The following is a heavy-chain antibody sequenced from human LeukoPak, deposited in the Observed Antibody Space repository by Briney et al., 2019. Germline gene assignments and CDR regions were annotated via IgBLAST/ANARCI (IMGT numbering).Heavy chain of an antibody. V-gene: IGHV4-34*01. CDR3: ARGQGTVTTR. D-gene: IGHD4-17*01. CDR1: GGSFSGYY. Sequence: TSETLSLTCAVSGGSFSGYYWTWIRQPPGKGLEWIGEINHSGSANYNPSLKSRVTISLDTSKNQFSLKVSSVTAADTAVYYCARGQGTVTTRWGQGTLVTVSS. CDR2: INHSGSA. J-gene: IGHJ4*02.